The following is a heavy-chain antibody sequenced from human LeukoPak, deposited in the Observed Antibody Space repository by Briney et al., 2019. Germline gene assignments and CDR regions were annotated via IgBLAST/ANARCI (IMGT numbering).Heavy chain of an antibody. CDR3: AKGITRFLEWPLGY. Sequence: GGSLRLSCAASGFTFSSYVMSWVRQAPGKGLEWVSAISGGSDSTYYADSVKGRFTISRDNSESTLYLLIDSLRAEDTAAYYCAKGITRFLEWPLGYWGQGTLVTVSS. V-gene: IGHV3-23*01. CDR1: GFTFSSYV. J-gene: IGHJ4*02. D-gene: IGHD3-3*01. CDR2: ISGGSDST.